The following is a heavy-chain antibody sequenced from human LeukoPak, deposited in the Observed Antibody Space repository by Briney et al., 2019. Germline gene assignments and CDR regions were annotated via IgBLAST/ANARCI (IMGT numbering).Heavy chain of an antibody. CDR3: VKGRRITMVRGVKGDAFDI. V-gene: IGHV3-64D*06. J-gene: IGHJ3*02. D-gene: IGHD3-10*01. Sequence: GGSLRHSRSASGFTFSSYAMHWVRQAPGKGLEYVSAISSNGGSTYYADSVKGRFTISRDNSKNTLYLQMSSLRAEDTAVYYCVKGRRITMVRGVKGDAFDIWGQGTMVTVSS. CDR1: GFTFSSYA. CDR2: ISSNGGST.